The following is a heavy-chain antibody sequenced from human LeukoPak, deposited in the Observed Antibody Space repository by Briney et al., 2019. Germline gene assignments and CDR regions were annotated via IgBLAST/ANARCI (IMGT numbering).Heavy chain of an antibody. D-gene: IGHD3-10*01. CDR3: ARSGESGTGDDY. Sequence: PSETLSLTCTVSGGSISSSSYYWGWIRQPPGKGLEWIGSIYYSGSTYYNPSLKSRVTISVDTSKNQFSLKLSSVTAADTAAYYCARSGESGTGDDYWGQGTLVTVSS. J-gene: IGHJ4*02. V-gene: IGHV4-39*07. CDR1: GGSISSSSYY. CDR2: IYYSGST.